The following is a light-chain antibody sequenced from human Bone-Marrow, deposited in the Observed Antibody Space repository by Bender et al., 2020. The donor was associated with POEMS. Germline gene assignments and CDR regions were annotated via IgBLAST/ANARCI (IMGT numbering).Light chain of an antibody. CDR2: KDT. CDR3: YCTTDDKWL. J-gene: IGLJ3*02. Sequence: SYELTQPSSVSVSPGQTARITCSSDILTKKYVRWFQQKAGQSPLLIIYKDTERPSGIPERFSGSSSGTTVTLTISGAQVEDEADYYCYCTTDDKWLFGGGTKLTVL. V-gene: IGLV3-27*01. CDR1: ILTKKY.